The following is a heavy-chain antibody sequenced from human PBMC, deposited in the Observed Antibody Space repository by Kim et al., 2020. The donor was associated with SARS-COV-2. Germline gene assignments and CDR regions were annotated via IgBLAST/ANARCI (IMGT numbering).Heavy chain of an antibody. CDR3: SPCINGVCYEH. J-gene: IGHJ1*01. V-gene: IGHV3-73*01. Sequence: GGSLRLSCAASGFIFSGATLDWVRQASGKGLEWVGRIRTKGHNYVTSYGASVKGRFTISRDDSRDTTYLQMNSLKTEDTAVYYCSPCINGVCYEHWGQGTLVTVSS. CDR2: IRTKGHNYVT. D-gene: IGHD2-8*01. CDR1: GFIFSGAT.